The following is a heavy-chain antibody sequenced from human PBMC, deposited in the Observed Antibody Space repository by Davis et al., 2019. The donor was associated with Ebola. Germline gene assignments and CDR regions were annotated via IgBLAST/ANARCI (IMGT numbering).Heavy chain of an antibody. J-gene: IGHJ3*02. D-gene: IGHD3-16*01. CDR2: IYVSGNT. Sequence: PSETLSLTCNVSGDSINSHYWIWIRQPPGKGLEWIGYIYVSGNTNYNPSLKSRVTISVDTAKNQFSLRLTSVTAADTAVYYCARDGGAFDIWGQGTMVTVSS. CDR1: GDSINSHY. V-gene: IGHV4-59*11. CDR3: ARDGGAFDI.